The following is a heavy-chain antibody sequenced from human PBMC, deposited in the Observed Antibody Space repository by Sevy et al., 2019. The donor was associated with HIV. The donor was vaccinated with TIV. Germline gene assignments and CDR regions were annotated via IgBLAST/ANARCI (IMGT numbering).Heavy chain of an antibody. J-gene: IGHJ4*02. D-gene: IGHD6-13*01. CDR3: AAHAGIAAAGRVFDY. V-gene: IGHV3-72*01. Sequence: GGSLRLSCAASGFTFSDHYMEWVRQAPGKGLEWVGRIRNKADSYTTEYAASVKGRFTISRYDSKNSLYLLMNSLKTEDTAVYYCAAHAGIAAAGRVFDYWGQGTLFTVSS. CDR1: GFTFSDHY. CDR2: IRNKADSYTT.